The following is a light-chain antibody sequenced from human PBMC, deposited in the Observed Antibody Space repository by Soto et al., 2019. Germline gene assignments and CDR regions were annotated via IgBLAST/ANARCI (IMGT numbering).Light chain of an antibody. Sequence: QSVLTQPRSVSGSPGQSVTISCTGTSSVVGGYNYVSWYQQHPGKAPKLMIYDVSELPSGVPDRFSGSKSGNTASLTISGLQAEDEADYYCCSYAGSYTFVFGTGTKVTVL. CDR1: SSVVGGYNY. J-gene: IGLJ1*01. CDR2: DVS. V-gene: IGLV2-11*01. CDR3: CSYAGSYTFV.